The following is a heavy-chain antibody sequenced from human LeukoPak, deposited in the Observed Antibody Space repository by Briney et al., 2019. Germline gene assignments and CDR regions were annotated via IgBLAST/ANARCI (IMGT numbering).Heavy chain of an antibody. CDR3: ARAVEMATIMD. J-gene: IGHJ4*02. CDR2: IYYSGST. D-gene: IGHD5-24*01. V-gene: IGHV4-59*08. Sequence: KASETLSLTCTVSGGSISSYYWSWIRQPPGKGLEWIGYIYYSGSTNYNPSLKSRVTISVGTSKNQFSLKLSSVTAADTAVYYCARAVEMATIMDWGQGTLVTVSS. CDR1: GGSISSYY.